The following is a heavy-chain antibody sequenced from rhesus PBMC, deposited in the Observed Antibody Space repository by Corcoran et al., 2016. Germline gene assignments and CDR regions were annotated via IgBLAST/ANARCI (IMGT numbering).Heavy chain of an antibody. CDR1: GGSISDYYY. V-gene: IGHV4S9*01. Sequence: QVQLQESGPGLVKPSETLSLTCAVSGGSISDYYYWNWIRHPPGKGREGIGNIYGNNANTFYNPSLKRRVTISKDTSKNQFFLKLSSVTAADTAVYYCARGEYSGNLGAFDFWGQGLRVTVSS. CDR3: ARGEYSGNLGAFDF. D-gene: IGHD1-44*01. CDR2: IYGNNANT. J-gene: IGHJ3*01.